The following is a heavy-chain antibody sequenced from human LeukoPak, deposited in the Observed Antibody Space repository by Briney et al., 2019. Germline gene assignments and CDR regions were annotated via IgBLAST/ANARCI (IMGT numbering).Heavy chain of an antibody. CDR1: GYTFTSYG. J-gene: IGHJ4*02. V-gene: IGHV1-18*01. Sequence: ASVKVSCKASGYTFTSYGISWVRQAPGQGLEWMGWISAYNGNTNYAQKLQGRVTMTTDTSTSTAYMELRSLRSDDTAVYYCARARYCYDSSGYSPDYWGQGTLVTVSS. CDR2: ISAYNGNT. D-gene: IGHD3-22*01. CDR3: ARARYCYDSSGYSPDY.